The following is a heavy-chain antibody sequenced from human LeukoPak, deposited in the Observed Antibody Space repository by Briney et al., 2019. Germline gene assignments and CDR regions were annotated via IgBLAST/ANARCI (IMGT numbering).Heavy chain of an antibody. CDR1: GYTFTCYY. CDR2: INPNSGGT. D-gene: IGHD2-2*02. Sequence: GASVKVSCKASGYTFTCYYMHWVRQAPGQGLEWMGWINPNSGGTNYAQKFQGRVTMARDTSISTAYMELSRLRSDDTAVYYCARVPRTVVVPAAINWFDPWGQGTLVTVSS. J-gene: IGHJ5*02. CDR3: ARVPRTVVVPAAINWFDP. V-gene: IGHV1-2*02.